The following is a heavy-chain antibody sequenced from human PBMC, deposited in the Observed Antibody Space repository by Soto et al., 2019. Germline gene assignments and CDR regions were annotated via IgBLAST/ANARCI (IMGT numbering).Heavy chain of an antibody. CDR2: IYWNDDK. D-gene: IGHD3-22*01. V-gene: IGHV2-5*01. CDR3: APYYYYDSSGYYEGFFDY. Sequence: QITLKESGPTLVKPTQTLTLTCTFSGFSLSTSGVGVGWIRQPPGKALEWLALIYWNDDKRYSPSLKSRLTITKDTSKNQVVLTMTNMDPVDTATYYCAPYYYYDSSGYYEGFFDYWGQGTLVTVSS. J-gene: IGHJ4*02. CDR1: GFSLSTSGVG.